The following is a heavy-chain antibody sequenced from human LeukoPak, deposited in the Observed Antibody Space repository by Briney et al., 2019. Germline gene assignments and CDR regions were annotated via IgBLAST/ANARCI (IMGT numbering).Heavy chain of an antibody. J-gene: IGHJ3*02. Sequence: SETLSLTCTVSGDSISTYYWSWIRQPPGKGLEWIGYIDYNGNTNSNPSLKSRVTISADTSKNQFSLKLTSVTAADTAVYYCVRGNYDNRGYSNAFDIWGQGTMVTVSS. V-gene: IGHV4-59*01. CDR1: GDSISTYY. CDR2: IDYNGNT. CDR3: VRGNYDNRGYSNAFDI. D-gene: IGHD3-22*01.